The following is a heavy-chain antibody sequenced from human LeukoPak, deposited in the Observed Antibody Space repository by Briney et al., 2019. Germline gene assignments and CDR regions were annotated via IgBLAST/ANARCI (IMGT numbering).Heavy chain of an antibody. Sequence: PGGSLRLSCAASGFTFSSYAMSWVRQAPGKGLEWVSAISGSGGSTYYADSVKGRFTISRDNSKNTLYLQMNSLRAEDTAVYYCAKATLSSSGYYYFDYWGQGTLVTVSS. J-gene: IGHJ4*02. CDR1: GFTFSSYA. V-gene: IGHV3-23*01. D-gene: IGHD3-22*01. CDR3: AKATLSSSGYYYFDY. CDR2: ISGSGGST.